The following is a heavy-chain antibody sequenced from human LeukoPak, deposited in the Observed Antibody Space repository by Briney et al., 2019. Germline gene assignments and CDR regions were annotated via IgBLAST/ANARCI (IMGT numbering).Heavy chain of an antibody. CDR3: AKERGIAVAGYYYYMDV. J-gene: IGHJ6*03. CDR1: GFPFDDYA. Sequence: PGGSLRLSCAASGFPFDDYAMHWVRQAPGKGLEWVSLISWDGGSTYYADSVKGRFTISRDNSKNSLYLQMNSLRAEDTALYYCAKERGIAVAGYYYYMDVWGKGTTVTVSS. CDR2: ISWDGGST. V-gene: IGHV3-43D*03. D-gene: IGHD6-19*01.